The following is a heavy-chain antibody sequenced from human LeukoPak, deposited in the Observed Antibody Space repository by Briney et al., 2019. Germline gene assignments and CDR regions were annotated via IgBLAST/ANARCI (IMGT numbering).Heavy chain of an antibody. J-gene: IGHJ4*02. V-gene: IGHV3-30*02. CDR2: IRNDGSIQ. D-gene: IGHD1/OR15-1a*01. Sequence: PGGSLRLSCAASGFNFNRFGMHWGRQAPGKGLEWVAHIRNDGSIQAYAASVKGRFTISRDNFKNTLYLQMIGLRDEDTALYYCVKEETGTFPGAYWGQGTLVTVSS. CDR3: VKEETGTFPGAY. CDR1: GFNFNRFG.